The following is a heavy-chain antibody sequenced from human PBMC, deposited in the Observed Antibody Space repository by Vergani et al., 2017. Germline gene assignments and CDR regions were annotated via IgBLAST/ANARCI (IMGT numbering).Heavy chain of an antibody. CDR3: ARDLFIAAAVSPLDY. Sequence: QVQLVESGGGVVQPGRSLRLSCAASGFTFSSYAMHWVRQAPGKGLEWVAVISYDGSNKYYADSVKGRFTISRDNSKNTLYLQMNSLRAEDTAVYYCARDLFIAAAVSPLDYWGQGTLVTVSS. CDR2: ISYDGSNK. D-gene: IGHD6-13*01. CDR1: GFTFSSYA. J-gene: IGHJ4*02. V-gene: IGHV3-30*04.